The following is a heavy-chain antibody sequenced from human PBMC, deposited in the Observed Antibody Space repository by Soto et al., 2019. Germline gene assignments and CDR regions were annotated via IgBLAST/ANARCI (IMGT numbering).Heavy chain of an antibody. V-gene: IGHV1-18*01. CDR2: ISAYNGNT. CDR1: GYTFTSYG. J-gene: IGHJ5*02. Sequence: QVQLVQSGAEVKKPGASVKVSCKASGYTFTSYGISWVRQAPGQGLEWMGWISAYNGNTNYAQKLQGRVTMTTDTSTSKAYMELRSMRSDDTAVYYCARDRQTHGFGELFDPWGQGTLVTVSS. CDR3: ARDRQTHGFGELFDP. D-gene: IGHD3-10*01.